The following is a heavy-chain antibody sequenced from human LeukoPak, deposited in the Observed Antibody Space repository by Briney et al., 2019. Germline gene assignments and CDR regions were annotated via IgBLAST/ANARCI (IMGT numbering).Heavy chain of an antibody. CDR2: INHSGST. CDR3: ARGRPYYYGSGSPTLNWFDP. J-gene: IGHJ5*02. D-gene: IGHD3-10*01. CDR1: GGSFSGYY. V-gene: IGHV4-34*01. Sequence: SETLSLTCAVYGGSFSGYYWSWIRQPPGKGLEWIGEINHSGSTNYNPSLKSRVTISVDTSKNQFSLKLSSVTAADTAVYYCARGRPYYYGSGSPTLNWFDPWGQGTLATVSS.